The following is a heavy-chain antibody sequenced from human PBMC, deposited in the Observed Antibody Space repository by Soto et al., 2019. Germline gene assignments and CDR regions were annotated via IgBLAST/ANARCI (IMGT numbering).Heavy chain of an antibody. CDR3: ARGGLEAMPSFGH. J-gene: IGHJ4*02. Sequence: GESLKISCKGSGYSFINYWLGWVRQMPGKGLEWMGLIYVDDSDTRYGPSFQGQVTISVDKSINTAYLQWSSLKASDTAMYFCARGGLEAMPSFGHWGPGTLVTVSS. CDR1: GYSFINYW. CDR2: IYVDDSDT. D-gene: IGHD2-2*01. V-gene: IGHV5-51*01.